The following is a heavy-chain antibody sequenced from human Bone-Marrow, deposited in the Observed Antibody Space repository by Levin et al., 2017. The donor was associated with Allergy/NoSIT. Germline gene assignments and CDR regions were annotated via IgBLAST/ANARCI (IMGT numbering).Heavy chain of an antibody. CDR2: IYYSGST. J-gene: IGHJ4*02. CDR3: ARAEYYYDSSGYDAPFDY. CDR1: GGSISSSSYY. Sequence: PSETLSLTCTVSGGSISSSSYYWGWIRQPPGKGLEWIGSIYYSGSTYYNPSLKSRVTISVDTSKNQFSLKLSSVTAADTAVYYCARAEYYYDSSGYDAPFDYWGQGTLVTVSS. V-gene: IGHV4-39*07. D-gene: IGHD3-22*01.